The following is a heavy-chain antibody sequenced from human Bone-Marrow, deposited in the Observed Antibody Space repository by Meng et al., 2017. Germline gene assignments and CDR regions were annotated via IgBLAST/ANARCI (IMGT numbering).Heavy chain of an antibody. D-gene: IGHD3-22*01. J-gene: IGHJ3*02. CDR3: ATSGNTTMIEVVITGAFDI. CDR1: GFTFSNYA. V-gene: IGHV3-23*01. CDR2: SSGSGGST. Sequence: GGSLRLSCAASGFTFSNYAMSWVRQAPGEGLEWVSASSGSGGSTYYADSVKGRITISRNNSKNTPYLQMNRLGAEDTAVYYCATSGNTTMIEVVITGAFDIWGQGTMVTVSS.